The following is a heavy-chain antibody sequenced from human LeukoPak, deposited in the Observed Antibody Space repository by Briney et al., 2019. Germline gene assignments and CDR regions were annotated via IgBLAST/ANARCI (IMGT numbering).Heavy chain of an antibody. CDR3: AKNVRRDSHTIFGGYYYMDV. J-gene: IGHJ6*03. Sequence: PGGSLRLSCAASGFTFSSYAMSWVRQAPGKGLEWVSAISDSGGSTYYADSVKGRFTISRDNSKHTLYLQMNSLRAEDTAVFYCAKNVRRDSHTIFGGYYYMDVWGKGATVTVSS. V-gene: IGHV3-23*01. CDR2: ISDSGGST. CDR1: GFTFSSYA. D-gene: IGHD3-3*01.